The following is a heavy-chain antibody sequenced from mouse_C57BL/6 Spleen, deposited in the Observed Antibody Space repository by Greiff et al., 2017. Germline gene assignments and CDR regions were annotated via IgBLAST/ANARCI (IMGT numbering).Heavy chain of an antibody. J-gene: IGHJ4*01. Sequence: VQLQQSGAELVKPGASVKMSCKASGYTFTSYWITWVKQRPGQGLEWIGDIYPGSGSTTYNEKFQRKATLTVDTYSSTAYMQLSSLPSEDSAVYYCAKDYGSLYAMDYWGQGTSVTVSS. CDR3: AKDYGSLYAMDY. V-gene: IGHV1-55*01. CDR1: GYTFTSYW. CDR2: IYPGSGST. D-gene: IGHD1-1*01.